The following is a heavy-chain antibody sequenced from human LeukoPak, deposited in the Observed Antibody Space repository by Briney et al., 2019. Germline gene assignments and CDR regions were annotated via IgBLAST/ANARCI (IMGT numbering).Heavy chain of an antibody. CDR2: INPNSGGT. Sequence: GASVKVSCKASGYTFTGYYMHWVRQAPGQGLEWMGWINPNSGGTNYAQKFQGWVTMTRDTSISIAYMELSRLRSDDTAVYYCARGGTLGFDYVWGSYPHAFDYWGQGTLVTVSS. D-gene: IGHD3-16*02. V-gene: IGHV1-2*04. CDR1: GYTFTGYY. J-gene: IGHJ4*02. CDR3: ARGGTLGFDYVWGSYPHAFDY.